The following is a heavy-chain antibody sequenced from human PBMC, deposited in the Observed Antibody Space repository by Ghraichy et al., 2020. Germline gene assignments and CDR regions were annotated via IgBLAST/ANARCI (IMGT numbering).Heavy chain of an antibody. J-gene: IGHJ6*02. CDR2: IYHSGST. V-gene: IGHV4-30-2*01. D-gene: IGHD3-3*01. CDR3: AGQNLDYDFWSGSRNGMDV. Sequence: SETLSLTCAVSGGSISSGGYSWSWIRQPPGKGPEWIGYIYHSGSTYYNPSLKSRVTISVDRSKNQFSLKLSSVTAADTAVYYCAGQNLDYDFWSGSRNGMDVWGQGTTVTVSS. CDR1: GGSISSGGYS.